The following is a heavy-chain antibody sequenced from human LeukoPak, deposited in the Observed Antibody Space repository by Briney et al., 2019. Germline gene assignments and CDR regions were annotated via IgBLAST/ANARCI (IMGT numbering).Heavy chain of an antibody. CDR3: ANVVLPLVVTATFDP. D-gene: IGHD2-21*02. V-gene: IGHV3-30*18. CDR2: ISYDGSNK. J-gene: IGHJ5*02. Sequence: PGGSLRLSGAASGFTFSSYGMEWVGQGPGKGREGGAVISYDGSNKYYADSVKGRLTMSRENTKDTLYLKMNSLSPEDTAVYYSANVVLPLVVTATFDPWGHGTLVTASS. CDR1: GFTFSSYG.